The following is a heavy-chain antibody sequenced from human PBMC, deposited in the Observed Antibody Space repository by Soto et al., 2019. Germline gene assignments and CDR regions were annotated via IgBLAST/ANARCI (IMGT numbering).Heavy chain of an antibody. CDR3: ARDPEKYSGSDLGIDY. D-gene: IGHD5-12*01. J-gene: IGHJ4*02. CDR2: IYGTGSTT. Sequence: PGGSLRLSCEASGFIFSNYAMTWVRQAPGKGLEWVSAIYGTGSTTYYADSVKGRFTISRDNSNNTLYLEMNSLRAEDTAVYYCARDPEKYSGSDLGIDYWGQGTLVTVSS. V-gene: IGHV3-23*01. CDR1: GFIFSNYA.